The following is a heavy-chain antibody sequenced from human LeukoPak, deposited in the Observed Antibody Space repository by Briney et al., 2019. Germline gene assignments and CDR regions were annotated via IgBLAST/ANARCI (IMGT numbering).Heavy chain of an antibody. J-gene: IGHJ4*02. V-gene: IGHV3-48*01. CDR3: ARDLYGDYVFDY. CDR1: GFTFSSYS. CDR2: ISSSSRTI. D-gene: IGHD4-17*01. Sequence: GVSLRLSCAASGFTFSSYSMNWVRQAPGKGLEWVSYISSSSRTIYYADSVKGRFTISRDNVKNSLYLQMNNLRAEDTAVYYCARDLYGDYVFDYWGQGTLVTVSS.